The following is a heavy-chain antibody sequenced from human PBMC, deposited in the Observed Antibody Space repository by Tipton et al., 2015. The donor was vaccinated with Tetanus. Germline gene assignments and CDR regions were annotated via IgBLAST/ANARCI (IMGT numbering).Heavy chain of an antibody. D-gene: IGHD3-3*01. CDR2: IDYFGST. CDR1: GGSISSYF. J-gene: IGHJ4*02. CDR3: ARTSGYMYSDC. Sequence: TLSLTCTVSGGSISSYFWSWIRQPPGNGLDWIGYIDYFGSTKYNPSHKSRVAMSVDTSKNQLSLRLNSVSSADTAVYYCARTSGYMYSDCWGQGTLVTVSS. V-gene: IGHV4-59*01.